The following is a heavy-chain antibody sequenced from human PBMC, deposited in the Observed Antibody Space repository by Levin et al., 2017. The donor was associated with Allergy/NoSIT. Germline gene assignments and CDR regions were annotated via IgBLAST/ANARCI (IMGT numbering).Heavy chain of an antibody. Sequence: GESLKISCKASGYTFSDYWIGWVRQMPGNGLEWVAMIYPDDSDIRFGPSFQGQVTLSVDRSTNTAYLQWNSLKPSDAGLYFCVRHEVVVVVPASYGVDVWGKGTAVTVSP. V-gene: IGHV5-51*01. CDR2: IYPDDSDI. CDR3: VRHEVVVVVPASYGVDV. D-gene: IGHD2-2*01. J-gene: IGHJ6*04. CDR1: GYTFSDYW.